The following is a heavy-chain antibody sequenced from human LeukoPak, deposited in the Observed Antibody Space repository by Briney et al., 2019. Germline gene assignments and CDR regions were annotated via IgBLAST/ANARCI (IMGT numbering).Heavy chain of an antibody. CDR3: ARHQTVLLWFGESGPIDY. D-gene: IGHD3-10*01. J-gene: IGHJ4*02. CDR2: IYYSGST. V-gene: IGHV4-39*01. CDR1: GGSISSSSYY. Sequence: SETLSLTCTVSGGSISSSSYYWGWIRQPPGKGLEWIGNIYYSGSTYYNPSLKSRVTISVDTSKNQFSLKLSSVTAADTAVYYCARHQTVLLWFGESGPIDYWGQGTLVTVSS.